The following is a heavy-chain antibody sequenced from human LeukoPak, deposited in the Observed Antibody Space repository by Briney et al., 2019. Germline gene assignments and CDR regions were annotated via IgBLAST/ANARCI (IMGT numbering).Heavy chain of an antibody. CDR2: TNSDGSST. CDR1: GFTFSSYW. V-gene: IGHV3-74*01. J-gene: IGHJ4*02. D-gene: IGHD5-12*01. CDR3: ARDHDPGGYDVDY. Sequence: GGSLRLSCAASGFTFSSYWMHWVRQAPGKGLVWVSRTNSDGSSTSYADSVKGRLHISRDNAKNTVYLQINSLSAEDTAVYYCARDHDPGGYDVDYWGQGPLVTVSS.